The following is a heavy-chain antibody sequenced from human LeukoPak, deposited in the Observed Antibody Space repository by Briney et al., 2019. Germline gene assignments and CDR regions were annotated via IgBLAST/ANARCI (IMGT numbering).Heavy chain of an antibody. CDR3: ARDVTMIVVVQALDY. D-gene: IGHD3-22*01. Sequence: GASVKVSCKASGYTFTGYYMHWVRQAPGQGLEWMGWINPNSGGTNYAQKFQGRVTMTRDTSISTAYMELSRLRSDDTAVYYCARDVTMIVVVQALDYWGQGTLVTVSS. CDR2: INPNSGGT. J-gene: IGHJ4*02. V-gene: IGHV1-2*02. CDR1: GYTFTGYY.